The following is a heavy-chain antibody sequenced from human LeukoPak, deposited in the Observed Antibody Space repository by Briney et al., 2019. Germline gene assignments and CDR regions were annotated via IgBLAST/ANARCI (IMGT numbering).Heavy chain of an antibody. CDR3: AAGTYYYGSSGYPY. J-gene: IGHJ4*02. V-gene: IGHV1-58*01. CDR1: GFTFTSSA. D-gene: IGHD3-22*01. Sequence: SVKVSCKASGFTFTSSAVQWVRQARGQRLEWIGWIVVGSGNTNYAQKFQERVTITRDMSTSTAYMELSSLRYEDTAVYYCAAGTYYYGSSGYPYWGQGTLVTVSS. CDR2: IVVGSGNT.